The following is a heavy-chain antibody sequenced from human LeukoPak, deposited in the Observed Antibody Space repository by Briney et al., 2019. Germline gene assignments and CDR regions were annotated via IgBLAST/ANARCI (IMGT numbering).Heavy chain of an antibody. D-gene: IGHD6-13*01. J-gene: IGHJ4*02. CDR3: ARDLDSSSWYVGY. CDR1: Y. Sequence: SETLSLTCTVSYWGWVRQPPGEGLEWIGSIYHSANAYSNPSLKSRVTISVDTSKNQFSLKLTSVTAADTAVYYCARDLDSSSWYVGYWGQGTLVTVSS. CDR2: IYHSANA. V-gene: IGHV4-38-2*02.